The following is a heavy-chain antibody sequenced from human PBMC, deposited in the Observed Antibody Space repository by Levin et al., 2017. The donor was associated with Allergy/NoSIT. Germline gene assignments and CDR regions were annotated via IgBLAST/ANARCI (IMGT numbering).Heavy chain of an antibody. D-gene: IGHD5-18*01. CDR3: ARHGGSYGYPHHLDY. CDR2: IYYSGAT. Sequence: ESLKISCTVSSGSISNNNYYWGWIRQPPGKGLEWIGGIYYSGATYYNPSLKSRVSISVDTSKNQFSLRLSSVAAADTAVYYCARHGGSYGYPHHLDYWGQGTLVTVSS. CDR1: SGSISNNNYY. J-gene: IGHJ4*02. V-gene: IGHV4-39*01.